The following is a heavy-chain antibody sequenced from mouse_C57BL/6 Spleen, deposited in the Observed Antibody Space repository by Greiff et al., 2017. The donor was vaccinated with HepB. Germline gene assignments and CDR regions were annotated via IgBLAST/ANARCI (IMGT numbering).Heavy chain of an antibody. Sequence: VQLQQSGAELVKPGASVKLSCKASGYTFTSYWMHWVKQRPGRGLEWIGRIDPNSGGTKYNEKFKSKATLTVDKPSSTAYMQLSSLTSEDFAVYYCARYYGSSFYWYFDVWGTGTTVTVSS. V-gene: IGHV1-72*01. CDR1: GYTFTSYW. CDR2: IDPNSGGT. D-gene: IGHD1-1*01. J-gene: IGHJ1*03. CDR3: ARYYGSSFYWYFDV.